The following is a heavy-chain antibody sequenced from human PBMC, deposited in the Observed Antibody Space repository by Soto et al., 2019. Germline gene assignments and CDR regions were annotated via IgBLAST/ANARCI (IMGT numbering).Heavy chain of an antibody. CDR2: IRAYNGNT. V-gene: IGHV1-18*01. J-gene: IGHJ4*02. CDR1: GYTFTSYG. Sequence: QVQLVQSGAEVKKPGASVKVSCKASGYTFTSYGISWVRQAPGQGLERMGWIRAYNGNTKYAQKLQGRVTMTTETCTITAHIELRSLRHHETAIYYCVRGGTSGYFDDSFQGTLVT. D-gene: IGHD1-7*01. CDR3: VRGGTSGYFDD.